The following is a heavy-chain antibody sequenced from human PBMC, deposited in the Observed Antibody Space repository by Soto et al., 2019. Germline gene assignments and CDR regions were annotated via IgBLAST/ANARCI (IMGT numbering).Heavy chain of an antibody. Sequence: PSETLSLTCSVSGVSITSYYWSWIRQSAGGGLEWMGRINTDGLSTYSPSFKSRLTMSLDTSKNQVSLRLISVTAADTAVYYCARELPQRQGRNMDVWGQGTTVTVSS. J-gene: IGHJ6*02. D-gene: IGHD1-1*01. V-gene: IGHV4-4*07. CDR1: GVSITSYY. CDR2: INTDGLS. CDR3: ARELPQRQGRNMDV.